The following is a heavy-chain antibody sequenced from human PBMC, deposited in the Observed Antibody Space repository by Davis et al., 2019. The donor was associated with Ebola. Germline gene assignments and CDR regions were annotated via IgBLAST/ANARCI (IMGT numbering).Heavy chain of an antibody. V-gene: IGHV3-73*01. CDR2: IRSKANSYAT. Sequence: GGSLRLPCAASGFTFSGSAMHWVRQASGKGLEWVGRIRSKANSYATAYAASVKGRFTISRDDSKNTAYLQMNSLKTEDTAVYYCICSQQPFDCWGQGTLVTVSS. CDR3: ICSQQPFDC. CDR1: GFTFSGSA. J-gene: IGHJ4*02. D-gene: IGHD3-10*02.